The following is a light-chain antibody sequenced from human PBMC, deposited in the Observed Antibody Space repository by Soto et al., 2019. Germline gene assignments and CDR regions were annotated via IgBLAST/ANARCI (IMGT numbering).Light chain of an antibody. J-gene: IGKJ4*01. Sequence: AIQMTQSPSSLSASVGDRVTITCRASQGIRHYLGWYQQKPGKAPKLLIYAASSLQSGVPSRFSGSGSGTDFTLTISSLQPEDFATYSCLQHCNYPLTFGGGTKVEIK. CDR2: AAS. V-gene: IGKV1-6*01. CDR1: QGIRHY. CDR3: LQHCNYPLT.